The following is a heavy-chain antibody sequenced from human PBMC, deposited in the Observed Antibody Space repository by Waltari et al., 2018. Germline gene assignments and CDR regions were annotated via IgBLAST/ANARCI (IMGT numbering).Heavy chain of an antibody. Sequence: EVRLEESGGGLVQPGMSLRLSCEASGFPLENFAMHWVRQVPGRGLEWVSGVTWNSGDITYADSVKGRFTISRDNAKNSLFLELNSLKDDDTALYYCARDIVAAAIIPTYFDLWGQGTQVTVSS. V-gene: IGHV3-9*01. J-gene: IGHJ4*02. CDR1: GFPLENFA. D-gene: IGHD3-3*01. CDR2: VTWNSGDI. CDR3: ARDIVAAAIIPTYFDL.